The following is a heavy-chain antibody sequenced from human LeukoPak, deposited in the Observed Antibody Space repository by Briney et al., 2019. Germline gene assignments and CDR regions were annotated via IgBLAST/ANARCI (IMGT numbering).Heavy chain of an antibody. J-gene: IGHJ4*02. Sequence: GASVKVSCKASGGTFTSLAISWVRQAPGQGLEWMGGINPIFGTANYAQKFQGRVTITADESTSTAYMELSSLRSEDTAVYYCARASSFGSGWVYYFDYWGQGTLVTVSS. D-gene: IGHD6-19*01. CDR3: ARASSFGSGWVYYFDY. V-gene: IGHV1-69*13. CDR1: GGTFTSLA. CDR2: INPIFGTA.